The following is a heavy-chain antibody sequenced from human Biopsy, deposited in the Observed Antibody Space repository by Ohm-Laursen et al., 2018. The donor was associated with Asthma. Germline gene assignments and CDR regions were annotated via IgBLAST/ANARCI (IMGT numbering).Heavy chain of an antibody. Sequence: SSVKVSCKSLGGTFNTYVIGWVRQAPGQGLEWMGGINSVFGTTTYPQKFQDRVTITADDSTSTVYMELSSLRPEDTAVYYCARKAGSCISRTCYSLDFWGQGTLVTVPS. V-gene: IGHV1-69*01. D-gene: IGHD2-2*01. CDR1: GGTFNTYV. J-gene: IGHJ4*02. CDR2: INSVFGTT. CDR3: ARKAGSCISRTCYSLDF.